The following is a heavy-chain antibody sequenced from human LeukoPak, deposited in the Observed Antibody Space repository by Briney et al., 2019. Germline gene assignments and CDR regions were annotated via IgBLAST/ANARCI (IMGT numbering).Heavy chain of an antibody. J-gene: IGHJ3*02. Sequence: ASVKVSCKASGYTFTGYYMHWVRQAPGQGLEWMGRINPDSGGTNYAQKFQGRVTMTRDTSITTAYMELSRLRTDDTAVYYCAREKGGEVHDDAFDIWGQGTMVTVSS. CDR1: GYTFTGYY. CDR3: AREKGGEVHDDAFDI. V-gene: IGHV1-2*06. CDR2: INPDSGGT. D-gene: IGHD3-16*01.